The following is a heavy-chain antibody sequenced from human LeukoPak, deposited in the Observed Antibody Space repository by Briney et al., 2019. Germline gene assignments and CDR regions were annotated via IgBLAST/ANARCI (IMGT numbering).Heavy chain of an antibody. CDR3: ARGRPTGASRVFVVQ. D-gene: IGHD2-15*01. CDR1: GFTFGCYS. V-gene: IGHV3-21*06. J-gene: IGHJ4*02. CDR2: MSSGGTYM. Sequence: GESLRLACAASGFTFGCYSMTWVRQAPGKGLEWVSSMSSGGTYMYDADSVSGRFTISRDNAKNSLYLLMNSLRVDDTAVYYCARGRPTGASRVFVVQWGQGTLVTVS.